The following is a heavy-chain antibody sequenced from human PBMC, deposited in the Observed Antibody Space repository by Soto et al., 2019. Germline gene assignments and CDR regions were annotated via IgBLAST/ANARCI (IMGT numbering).Heavy chain of an antibody. V-gene: IGHV4-59*01. CDR3: ARAPDYDWSGYYPNYYYYYMDV. Sequence: ASETLSLTCTVSGGSISSYYWGLSREPPGKGLGGVGDIDYMGGTNYNPSLTSRVTISVDPSKNQFSLKLSSVTAADTAVYYCARAPDYDWSGYYPNYYYYYMDVWGKGTTVTVSS. CDR1: GGSISSYY. CDR2: IDYMGGT. D-gene: IGHD3-3*01. J-gene: IGHJ6*03.